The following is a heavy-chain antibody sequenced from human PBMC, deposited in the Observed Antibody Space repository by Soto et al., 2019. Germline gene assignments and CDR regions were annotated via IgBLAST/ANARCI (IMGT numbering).Heavy chain of an antibody. V-gene: IGHV3-20*04. CDR2: VNLNGGST. CDR1: GFTFDDYG. J-gene: IGHJ4*02. D-gene: IGHD1-26*01. Sequence: EVQLVESGGGVLRPGGSLRLSCAASGFTFDDYGMSWDRHAPGKGLEWVSGVNLNGGSTGYADSVKGRFTISIDNAKNYLYLQMNSLRAEDTAFYYCVIGASLNFDYWGQGTLVTVSS. CDR3: VIGASLNFDY.